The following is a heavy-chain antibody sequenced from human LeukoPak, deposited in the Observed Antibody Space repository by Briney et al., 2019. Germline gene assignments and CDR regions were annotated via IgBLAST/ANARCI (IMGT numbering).Heavy chain of an antibody. CDR1: GYTFTSYG. CDR3: ARAWDDFWSGYYTGFGY. D-gene: IGHD3-3*01. CDR2: ISAYNGNT. J-gene: IGHJ4*02. V-gene: IGHV1-18*01. Sequence: ASVKVSCKASGYTFTSYGISWVRQAPGQGLEWMGWISAYNGNTNYAQKLQGRVTMTTDTSTSTAYMELRSLRSDDTAVYYCARAWDDFWSGYYTGFGYWGQGTLVTVSS.